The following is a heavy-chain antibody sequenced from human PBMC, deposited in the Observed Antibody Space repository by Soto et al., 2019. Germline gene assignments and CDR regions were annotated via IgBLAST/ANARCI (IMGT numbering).Heavy chain of an antibody. CDR3: ASPTLYGDSPRDAFDI. CDR2: IIPILGIA. J-gene: IGHJ3*02. D-gene: IGHD4-17*01. Sequence: ASVKVSCKASGGTFSSYTISWVRQAPGQGLEWMGRIIPILGIANYAQKFQGRVTITADKSTSTAYMELSSLRSEDTAVYYCASPTLYGDSPRDAFDIWGQGTMVTVSS. V-gene: IGHV1-69*02. CDR1: GGTFSSYT.